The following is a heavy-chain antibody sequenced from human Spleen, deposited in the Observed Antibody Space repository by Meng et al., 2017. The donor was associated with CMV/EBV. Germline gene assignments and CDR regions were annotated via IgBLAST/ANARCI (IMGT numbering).Heavy chain of an antibody. CDR1: GFTFSSDA. V-gene: IGHV3-23*01. D-gene: IGHD3-16*01. Sequence: SGFTFSSDAMSWGRQAPGKGLEWVSAISGSGGSTYYADSVKGRFTISRDNSKNTLYLQMNSLRAEDTAVYYCAKGAGGSEGRGFDPWGQGTLVTVSS. CDR2: ISGSGGST. CDR3: AKGAGGSEGRGFDP. J-gene: IGHJ5*02.